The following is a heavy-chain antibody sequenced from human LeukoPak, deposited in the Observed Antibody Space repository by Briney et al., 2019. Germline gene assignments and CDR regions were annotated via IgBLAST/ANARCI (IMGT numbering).Heavy chain of an antibody. CDR3: ARDRMIRDY. V-gene: IGHV3-7*01. CDR2: IKQDGSEK. J-gene: IGHJ4*02. Sequence: PGGSLSLSCAASGFTFSSYWMSWVRQAPGKRLEWVANIKQDGSEKYYVDSVKGRFTISRDNAKNSLYLQMNSLRAEDSAVYYCARDRMIRDYWGQGTLLTASS. D-gene: IGHD3-16*01. CDR1: GFTFSSYW.